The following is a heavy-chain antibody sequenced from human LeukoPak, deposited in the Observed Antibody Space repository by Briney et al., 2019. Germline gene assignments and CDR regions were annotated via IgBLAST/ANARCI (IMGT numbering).Heavy chain of an antibody. J-gene: IGHJ4*02. CDR1: GFTFSNYW. Sequence: GGSLRVSCAASGFTFSNYWMHWVRQAPGKGLVWVSRINSDGSSTTYADSVKGRFTISRDNAKNTLYLQINSLRADDTAVYYCARVYGDFDYWGQGTLVTVSS. CDR2: INSDGSST. CDR3: ARVYGDFDY. D-gene: IGHD4-17*01. V-gene: IGHV3-74*01.